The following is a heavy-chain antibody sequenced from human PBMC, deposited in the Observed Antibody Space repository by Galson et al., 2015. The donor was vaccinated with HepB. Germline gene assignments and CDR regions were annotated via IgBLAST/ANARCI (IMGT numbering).Heavy chain of an antibody. Sequence: SLRLSCAASGFTFSSYAMHWVRQAPGKRLEWVAVISYHGSIKQYADSVKGRFTISRDNSMNTLSLQMNSLRPEDTAVYYCVREYTGYDSWDYWGQGALVTVSS. CDR3: VREYTGYDSWDY. CDR2: ISYHGSIK. CDR1: GFTFSSYA. V-gene: IGHV3-30-3*01. J-gene: IGHJ4*02. D-gene: IGHD5-12*01.